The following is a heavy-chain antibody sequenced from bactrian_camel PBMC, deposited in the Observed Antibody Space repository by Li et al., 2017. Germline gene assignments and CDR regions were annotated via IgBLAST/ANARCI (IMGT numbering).Heavy chain of an antibody. V-gene: IGHV3S53*01. J-gene: IGHJ4*01. CDR3: AAEGHGLVRHTYQY. D-gene: IGHD5*01. CDR2: INAEGTT. Sequence: HVQLVESGGGAVQAGGSLRLSCVASGYSYYSDCVAWLRQAPGKEREVVAVINAEGTTGYADSVKGRFTISRDNANNTVSLAANNLKPEDTAMYYCAAEGHGLVRHTYQYWGQGTQVTVS. CDR1: GYSYYSDC.